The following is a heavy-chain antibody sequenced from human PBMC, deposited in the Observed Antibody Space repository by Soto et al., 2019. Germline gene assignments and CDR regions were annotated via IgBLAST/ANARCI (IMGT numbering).Heavy chain of an antibody. V-gene: IGHV4-34*01. J-gene: IGHJ4*02. CDR1: GGSFSGYY. CDR2: INHSGST. D-gene: IGHD6-19*01. Sequence: SETLSLTCAVYGGSFSGYYWSWIRQPPGKGLEWIGEINHSGSTNYNPSLKSRVTISVDTSKNQFSLKLSSVTAEDTAVYYCARAPVAGISYFDYWGQGTLVTVSS. CDR3: ARAPVAGISYFDY.